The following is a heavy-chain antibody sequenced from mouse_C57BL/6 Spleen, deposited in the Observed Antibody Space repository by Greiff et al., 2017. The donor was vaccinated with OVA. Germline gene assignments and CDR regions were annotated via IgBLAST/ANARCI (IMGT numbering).Heavy chain of an antibody. CDR1: GFSLTSYG. V-gene: IGHV2-2*01. D-gene: IGHD2-2*01. Sequence: VMLVESGPGLVQPSQSLSITCTVSGFSLTSYGVHWVRQSPGKGLEWLGVIWSGGSTDYNAAFISRLSISKDNSKSQVFFKMNSLQADDTAIYYCARNEGHGYDEGTWFAYWGQGTLVTVSA. CDR2: IWSGGST. CDR3: ARNEGHGYDEGTWFAY. J-gene: IGHJ3*01.